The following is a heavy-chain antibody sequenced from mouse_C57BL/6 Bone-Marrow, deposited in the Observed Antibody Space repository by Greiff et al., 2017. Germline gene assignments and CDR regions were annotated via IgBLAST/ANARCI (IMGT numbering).Heavy chain of an antibody. CDR3: SRGGWLRYAMDY. D-gene: IGHD2-2*01. V-gene: IGHV1-59*01. CDR2: IDPSDSYT. CDR1: GYTFTSYW. Sequence: QVQLQQPGAELVRPGTSVKLSCKASGYTFTSYWRHWVKQRPGQGLEWIGVIDPSDSYTNYNQKFKGKATLTVDTSSSTAYMQLSSLTSEDSAVYYCSRGGWLRYAMDYWCQGTSVTVSS. J-gene: IGHJ4*01.